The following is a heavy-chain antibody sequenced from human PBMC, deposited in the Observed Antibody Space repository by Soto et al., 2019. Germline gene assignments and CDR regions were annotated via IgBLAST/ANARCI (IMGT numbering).Heavy chain of an antibody. D-gene: IGHD3-16*01. V-gene: IGHV1-18*01. J-gene: IGHJ6*02. Sequence: QVQLVQSGDEVKKPGASVKVSCKASGYIFVNYGIAWVRQAPGQGLEWMGWISPYTGNTHSATKVQGRLTMTTDTSTSTADMDLGRLTSDDTAVYYCVRVDNYVTPTPQDVWGQGTTVTVSS. CDR2: ISPYTGNT. CDR1: GYIFVNYG. CDR3: VRVDNYVTPTPQDV.